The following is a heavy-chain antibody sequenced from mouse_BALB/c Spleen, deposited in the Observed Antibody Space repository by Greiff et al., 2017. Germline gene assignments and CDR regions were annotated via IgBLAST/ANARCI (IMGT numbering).Heavy chain of an antibody. CDR1: GFTFSSFG. CDR2: ISSGSSTI. Sequence: EVKLMESGGGLVQPGGSRKLSCAASGFTFSSFGMHWVRQAPEKGLEWVAYISSGSSTIYYADTVKGRFTISRDNPKNTLFLQMTSLRSEDTAMYYCARDGNYVNAMDYWGQGTSVTVSS. CDR3: ARDGNYVNAMDY. J-gene: IGHJ4*01. D-gene: IGHD2-1*01. V-gene: IGHV5-17*02.